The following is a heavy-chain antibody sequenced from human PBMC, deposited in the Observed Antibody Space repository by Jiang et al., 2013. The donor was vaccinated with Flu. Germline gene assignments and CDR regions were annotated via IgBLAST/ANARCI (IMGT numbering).Heavy chain of an antibody. CDR1: GDSFTNSW. CDR3: ARRLNSYYAMDV. CDR2: IYPGDSDV. Sequence: GAEVKKPGESLKISCKGSGDSFTNSWIAWVRQKPGKGLECMGIIYPGDSDVRYSPSFQGQVTISADKSINTAYLQWTSLKASDTALYYCARRLNSYYAMDVWGQGTTVTVSS. J-gene: IGHJ6*02. V-gene: IGHV5-51*01.